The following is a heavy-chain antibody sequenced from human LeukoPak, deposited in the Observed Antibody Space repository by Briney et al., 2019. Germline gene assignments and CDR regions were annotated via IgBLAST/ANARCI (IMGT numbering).Heavy chain of an antibody. D-gene: IGHD2-2*02. CDR1: GLIFRDQY. CDR3: ARRSRYCSSTSCYRSVDTAMVNYYYYGMDV. Sequence: GGSLRLSCAASGLIFRDQYVDWVRQAPGKGLEWVAVISYDGSNKYYADSVKGRFTISRDNSKNTLYLQMNSLRAEDTAVYYCARRSRYCSSTSCYRSVDTAMVNYYYYGMDVWGQGTTVAVSS. CDR2: ISYDGSNK. J-gene: IGHJ6*02. V-gene: IGHV3-30-3*01.